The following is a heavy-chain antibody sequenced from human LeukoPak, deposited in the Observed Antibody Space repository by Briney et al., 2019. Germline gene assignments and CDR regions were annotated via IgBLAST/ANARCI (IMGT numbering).Heavy chain of an antibody. CDR2: ISDSGSD. Sequence: PSETLSLTCTISGASMSNYYWSWIRQPPGKRPEWMAYISDSGSDTYNPSLKSRVAISVDTSKNQFSLKVTSVTAADTAVYFCARHRRNYYGTGGSPFDFWGQGILVTVSS. D-gene: IGHD3-10*01. CDR3: ARHRRNYYGTGGSPFDF. J-gene: IGHJ4*02. CDR1: GASMSNYY. V-gene: IGHV4-59*08.